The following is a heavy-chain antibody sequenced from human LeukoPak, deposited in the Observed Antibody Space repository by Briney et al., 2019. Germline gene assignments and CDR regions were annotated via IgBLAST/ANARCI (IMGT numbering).Heavy chain of an antibody. D-gene: IGHD6-19*01. Sequence: GRSLRLSCAASGFTFDDYAMHWVRQAPGKGLEWVSGISWNSGSIGYADSVKGRFTISRDNAKNSLYLQMNSLRAEDTALYYCAKDKGAVDYAFDIWGQGTMVTVSS. V-gene: IGHV3-9*01. J-gene: IGHJ3*02. CDR3: AKDKGAVDYAFDI. CDR2: ISWNSGSI. CDR1: GFTFDDYA.